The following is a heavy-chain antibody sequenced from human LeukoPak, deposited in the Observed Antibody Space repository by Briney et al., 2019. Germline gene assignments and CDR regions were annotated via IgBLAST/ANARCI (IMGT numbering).Heavy chain of an antibody. Sequence: PSETLSLTCTVSGGSISSYYWSWIRQPPGKGLEWIGYIYYSGSTNYNPSLKSRVTISVDTSKNQFSLKLNSVTAADTAVYYCARVSPGYDGGGNFDYWGQGTLVTVSS. CDR1: GGSISSYY. CDR3: ARVSPGYDGGGNFDY. J-gene: IGHJ4*02. CDR2: IYYSGST. V-gene: IGHV4-59*01. D-gene: IGHD5-12*01.